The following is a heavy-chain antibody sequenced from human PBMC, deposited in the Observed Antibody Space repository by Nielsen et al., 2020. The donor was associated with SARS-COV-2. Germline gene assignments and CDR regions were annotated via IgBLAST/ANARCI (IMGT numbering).Heavy chain of an antibody. D-gene: IGHD3-3*01. CDR3: ARAGGITIFGVVIIEGMDV. J-gene: IGHJ6*02. Sequence: SETLSLTCTVSGGSISSYYWSWIRQPPGKGLEWIGYIYYSGSTNYNPSLKSRVTISVDTSKNQFSLKLSSVTAADTAVYYCARAGGITIFGVVIIEGMDVWGQGTTVTVSS. CDR2: IYYSGST. CDR1: GGSISSYY. V-gene: IGHV4-59*01.